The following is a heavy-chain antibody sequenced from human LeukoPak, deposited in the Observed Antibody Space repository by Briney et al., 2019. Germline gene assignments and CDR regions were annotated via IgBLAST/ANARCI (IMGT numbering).Heavy chain of an antibody. CDR1: GGSVNSGVYY. Sequence: SETLSLTCTVSGGSVNSGVYYWSWIRQPPGKGLEYIGYIYYSGSINYNPSLKSRVTISVDTSKNQFSLRLSSVTAADTAVYYCARVLWGATVRFDYWGQGTLVTVSS. CDR2: IYYSGSI. V-gene: IGHV4-61*08. D-gene: IGHD4-17*01. CDR3: ARVLWGATVRFDY. J-gene: IGHJ4*02.